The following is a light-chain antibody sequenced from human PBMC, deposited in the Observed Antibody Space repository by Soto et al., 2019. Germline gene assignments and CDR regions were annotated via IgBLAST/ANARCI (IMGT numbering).Light chain of an antibody. J-gene: IGKJ1*01. V-gene: IGKV1-5*01. CDR1: QSISSW. CDR2: DAS. CDR3: QQYNVYSRP. Sequence: DIQMTQSPATLSASVGDRVTITCRASQSISSWLAWYQQKPGKAPKLLIYDASSLESGVPSRFSGSGSGTEFTLTISSLQPDDFATYYCQQYNVYSRPFGQGTKVDI.